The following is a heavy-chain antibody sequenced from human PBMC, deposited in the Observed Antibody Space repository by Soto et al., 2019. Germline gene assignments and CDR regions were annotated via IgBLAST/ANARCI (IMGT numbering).Heavy chain of an antibody. J-gene: IGHJ6*02. D-gene: IGHD1-26*01. V-gene: IGHV1-58*02. CDR2: IVVVSGST. CDR1: GVDFGSFG. Sequence: QMQLVQSAAQVREPGTSVRVSCRASGVDFGSFGIHFLRQTRGRGLEWIGWIVVVSGSTNYARQFQGRVTISRDMSSSTAYLDLYDLKSDDTAVYFCSADHPHMAMGWPVWGQGTTVTVSS. CDR3: SADHPHMAMGWPV.